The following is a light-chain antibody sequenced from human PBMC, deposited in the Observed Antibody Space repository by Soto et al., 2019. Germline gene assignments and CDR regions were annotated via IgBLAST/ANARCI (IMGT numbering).Light chain of an antibody. CDR3: AAWDGSLIGV. V-gene: IGLV1-44*01. J-gene: IGLJ2*01. CDR1: RSNIGSNT. Sequence: QSVLTQPPSASGTPGQRVTISCSGSRSNIGSNTVNWYQQLPGTAPKLLIYSNNQRPSGVPDRFSGSKSGTSASLDISGLQSEDEADYYCAAWDGSLIGVFGGVTKLTVL. CDR2: SNN.